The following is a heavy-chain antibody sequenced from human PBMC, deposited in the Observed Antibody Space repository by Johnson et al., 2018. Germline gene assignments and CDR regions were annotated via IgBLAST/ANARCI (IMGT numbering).Heavy chain of an antibody. CDR1: GFPFSTYG. Sequence: QVGLVQAGGGVVQPGRSLRLSCAASGFPFSTYGMHWVRQAPGKGLEWVAVIWYDGSNTYYADSVKGRFTISRDNSKKTLFLQMNSLGPDDTAVVYCARERYGYYFDYWGQGTLVTVSS. CDR2: IWYDGSNT. D-gene: IGHD4-17*01. CDR3: ARERYGYYFDY. J-gene: IGHJ4*02. V-gene: IGHV3-33*01.